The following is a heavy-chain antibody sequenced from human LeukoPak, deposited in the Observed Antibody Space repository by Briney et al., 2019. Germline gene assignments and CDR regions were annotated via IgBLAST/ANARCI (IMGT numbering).Heavy chain of an antibody. CDR3: ARSYDTQSRDFDY. V-gene: IGHV7-4-1*02. D-gene: IGHD3-22*01. CDR1: GYTFSGYY. J-gene: IGHJ4*02. CDR2: INTNTGNP. Sequence: ASVKVSCKASGYTFSGYYIHWVRQAPGQGLEWMGWINTNTGNPTYAQGFTGRFVFSLDTSVSTAYLQISSLKAEDTAVYYCARSYDTQSRDFDYWGQGTLVTVSS.